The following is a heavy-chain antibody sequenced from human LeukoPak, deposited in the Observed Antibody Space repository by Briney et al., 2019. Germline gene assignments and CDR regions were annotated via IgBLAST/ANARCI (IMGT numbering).Heavy chain of an antibody. CDR2: INPNSGGT. V-gene: IGHV1-2*02. CDR3: ASERITMVRGVSSLSY. Sequence: ASVKVSCKASGYTFTGYYMHWVRQAPGQGLEWMGWINPNSGGTNYAQKFQGRVTMTRDTSISTAYMELSRLRSDDTAVYYCASERITMVRGVSSLSYWGQGTLVTVSS. D-gene: IGHD3-10*01. CDR1: GYTFTGYY. J-gene: IGHJ4*02.